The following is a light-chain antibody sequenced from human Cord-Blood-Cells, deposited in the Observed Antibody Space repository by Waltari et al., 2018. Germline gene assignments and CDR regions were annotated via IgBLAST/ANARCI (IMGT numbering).Light chain of an antibody. V-gene: IGLV2-23*01. CDR1: SSDGGGYNL. J-gene: IGLJ3*02. Sequence: QSALTQPASVSGSPGQSITIPCTGTSSDGGGYNLFSWYQQQPGKAPKRMIYEGSKRPSGVSNRFSGSKSGNTASLTISGLQAEDEADYYCCSYAGSWVFGGGTKLTVL. CDR3: CSYAGSWV. CDR2: EGS.